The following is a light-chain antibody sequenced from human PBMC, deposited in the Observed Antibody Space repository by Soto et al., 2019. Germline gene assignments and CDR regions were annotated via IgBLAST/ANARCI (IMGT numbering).Light chain of an antibody. Sequence: QSALTQPRSVSGSPGQSVTISCTGTSSDVGAYNYVSWYQQYPGKAPKLMIYDVSKRPSGVPDRFSGSKSGNTASLTISGLQAEDEADYYCCPYAGTYTWVFGGGTQLTVL. CDR1: SSDVGAYNY. V-gene: IGLV2-11*01. CDR2: DVS. J-gene: IGLJ3*02. CDR3: CPYAGTYTWV.